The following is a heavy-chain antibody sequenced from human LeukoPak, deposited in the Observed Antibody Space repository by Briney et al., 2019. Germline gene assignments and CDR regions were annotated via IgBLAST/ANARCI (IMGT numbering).Heavy chain of an antibody. J-gene: IGHJ4*02. V-gene: IGHV3-30*18. CDR3: AKGSYNDY. D-gene: IGHD1-26*01. Sequence: SGGSLRLSCAASGFTFSSYGMHWVRQAPGKGLEWVAIISYDGSNKYYADSVKGRFTISRDNSKNTLYLQMNSLRAEDTAVYYCAKGSYNDYWGQGTLVTVSS. CDR1: GFTFSSYG. CDR2: ISYDGSNK.